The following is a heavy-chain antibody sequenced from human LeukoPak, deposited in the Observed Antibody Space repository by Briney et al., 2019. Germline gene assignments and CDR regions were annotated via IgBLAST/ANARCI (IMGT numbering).Heavy chain of an antibody. Sequence: GGSLRLSCAASGFTFSSYGMYWVRQAPGKGLEWVAFIRYDGSSKRYAESVKGRFTISRDNSKDTLYLQMNSLRAEDTAFYYCAKDGGTYSIDYWGQGTLVTVSS. V-gene: IGHV3-30*02. CDR3: AKDGGTYSIDY. CDR1: GFTFSSYG. J-gene: IGHJ4*02. D-gene: IGHD1-26*01. CDR2: IRYDGSSK.